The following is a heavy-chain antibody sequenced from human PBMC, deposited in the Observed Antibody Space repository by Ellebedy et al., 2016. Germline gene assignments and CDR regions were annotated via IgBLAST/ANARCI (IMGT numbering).Heavy chain of an antibody. Sequence: SGPTLVKPTETLTLTCTVSGFSLSNARMGVSWIRQPPGKALEWLAHIFSNDEKSYSTSLKSRLTISKDTSKSQVVLTMTNMDPVDTATYYCARIESGYDFWSGYYLDYWGQGTLVTVSS. V-gene: IGHV2-26*01. D-gene: IGHD3-3*01. CDR1: GFSLSNARMG. CDR3: ARIESGYDFWSGYYLDY. CDR2: IFSNDEK. J-gene: IGHJ4*02.